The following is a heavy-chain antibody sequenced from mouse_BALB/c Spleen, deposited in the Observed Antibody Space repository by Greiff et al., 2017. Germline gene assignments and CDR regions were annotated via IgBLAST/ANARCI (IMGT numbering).Heavy chain of an antibody. CDR1: GYSFTGYT. J-gene: IGHJ4*01. Sequence: EVHLVESGPELVKPGASMKISCKASGYSFTGYTMNWVKQSHGKNLEWIGLINPYNGGTSYNQKFKGKATLTVDKSSSTAYMELLSLTSEDSAVYYCARSLLRLRDYAMDYWGQGTSVTVSS. D-gene: IGHD1-2*01. V-gene: IGHV1-18*01. CDR2: INPYNGGT. CDR3: ARSLLRLRDYAMDY.